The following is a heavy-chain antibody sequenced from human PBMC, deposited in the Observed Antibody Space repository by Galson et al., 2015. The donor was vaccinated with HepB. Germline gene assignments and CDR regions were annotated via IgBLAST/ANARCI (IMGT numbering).Heavy chain of an antibody. J-gene: IGHJ4*02. D-gene: IGHD5-18*01. CDR2: LYYSGST. CDR1: DGSISTYY. Sequence: SETLSLTCTVSDGSISTYYWSWIRQPPGKGLEWIGYLYYSGSTSYNPSLKSRVTISVDTSKNQFSLKLSSVTAADTAVYYCARAGPAYSFDLWGREPWSPSPQ. V-gene: IGHV4-59*01. CDR3: ARAGPAYSFDL.